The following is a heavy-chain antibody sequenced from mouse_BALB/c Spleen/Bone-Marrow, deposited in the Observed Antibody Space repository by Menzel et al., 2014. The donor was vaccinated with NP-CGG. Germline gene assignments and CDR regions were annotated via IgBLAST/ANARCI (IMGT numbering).Heavy chain of an antibody. CDR2: ITSSGHT. V-gene: IGHV3-2*02. D-gene: IGHD3-1*01. J-gene: IGHJ2*01. CDR1: GYSITSAYA. Sequence: EVQLQQSGPGLMKPSQSLSLTCTVTGYSITSAYAWNWIQQFPGDKLEWMGYITSSGHTSYNPSLKSRISITRDTSKNQFFLQLNSVTTEDTATYFCARSGNFFDYWGQGTTLTVSS. CDR3: ARSGNFFDY.